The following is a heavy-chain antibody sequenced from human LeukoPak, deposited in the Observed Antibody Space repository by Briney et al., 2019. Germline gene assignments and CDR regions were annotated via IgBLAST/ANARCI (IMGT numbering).Heavy chain of an antibody. CDR1: GFTFSTYW. V-gene: IGHV3-74*01. Sequence: PGGSLRLSCAASGFTFSTYWMHWVRQAPGKGLVWASRINSDGSSTSYADSVKGRFTISRDNAKNTLYLQKNSLRAEDTAVYYCARGKQIAATCDYWGQGILVTVSS. CDR2: INSDGSST. J-gene: IGHJ4*02. D-gene: IGHD6-13*01. CDR3: ARGKQIAATCDY.